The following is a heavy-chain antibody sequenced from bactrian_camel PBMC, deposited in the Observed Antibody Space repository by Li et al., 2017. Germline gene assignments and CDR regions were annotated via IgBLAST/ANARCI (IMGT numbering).Heavy chain of an antibody. D-gene: IGHD1*01. V-gene: IGHV3S53*01. CDR1: EAIYNRYC. J-gene: IGHJ4*01. CDR3: AADIRGYCSTTMPTLPPGFKYEY. CDR2: IEMDGTT. Sequence: HVQLVESGGGSVQAGGSLKLSCVTSEAIYNRYCMGWFRQAPGKEREGVAVIEMDGTTEYADSVKGRFTISRDSAKNTLWLQMNSLRPEDTAMYFCAADIRGYCSTTMPTLPPGFKYEYWGRRTQVT.